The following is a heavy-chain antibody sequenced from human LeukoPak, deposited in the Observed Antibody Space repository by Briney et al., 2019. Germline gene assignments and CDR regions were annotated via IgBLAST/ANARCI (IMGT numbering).Heavy chain of an antibody. V-gene: IGHV1-18*04. D-gene: IGHD6-13*01. Sequence: GASVKVSCKASGYTFTGYYMHWVRQAPGQGLEWMGWISAYNGNTNYAQKLQGRVTMTTDTSTSTAYMELRSLRSDDTAVYYCARDVEQQLVRAVDYWGQGTLVTVSS. CDR2: ISAYNGNT. CDR1: GYTFTGYY. CDR3: ARDVEQQLVRAVDY. J-gene: IGHJ4*02.